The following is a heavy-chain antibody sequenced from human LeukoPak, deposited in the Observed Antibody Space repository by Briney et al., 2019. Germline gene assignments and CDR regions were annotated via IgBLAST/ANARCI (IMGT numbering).Heavy chain of an antibody. V-gene: IGHV3-72*01. CDR3: ARGEVGYCSRTTCYGLDH. Sequence: PGGSLRLSCAASGFTFSDHYMDWVRQAPGKGLEWVGRSRNKANSHTTEYAASVKGRFTISRDDSKNSLYLQMNSLKTEDTAVYYCARGEVGYCSRTTCYGLDHWGQGSLVTVSS. D-gene: IGHD2-2*01. J-gene: IGHJ4*02. CDR1: GFTFSDHY. CDR2: SRNKANSHTT.